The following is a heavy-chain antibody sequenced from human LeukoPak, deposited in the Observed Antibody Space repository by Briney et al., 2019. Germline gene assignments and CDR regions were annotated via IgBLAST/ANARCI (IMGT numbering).Heavy chain of an antibody. CDR2: IIPIFGTA. CDR1: GGTFSIYA. J-gene: IGHJ5*02. D-gene: IGHD2-15*01. Sequence: SVKVSCKASGGTFSIYAISWVRQAPGQGLEWMGGIIPIFGTANYAQKFQGRVTITADESTSTAYMELSSLRSEDTAVYYCARAGYCSGGSCYPTGASDRWFDPWGQGTLVTVSS. V-gene: IGHV1-69*01. CDR3: ARAGYCSGGSCYPTGASDRWFDP.